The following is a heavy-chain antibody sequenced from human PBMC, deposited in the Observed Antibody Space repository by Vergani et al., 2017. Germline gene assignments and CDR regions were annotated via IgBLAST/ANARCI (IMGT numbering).Heavy chain of an antibody. D-gene: IGHD3-10*01. CDR3: ARDYLGFSGSGSPYYFDH. CDR1: GFFFSDYY. CDR2: IASSDTTV. V-gene: IGHV3-11*04. J-gene: IGHJ4*02. Sequence: QVQLVESGGGLVKPGGSLRLSCTASGFFFSDYYMSWLRQAPGKGLEWISYIASSDTTVYYADSVKGRFTISRDNAKNSLYLEMNSRRAEDTAVYYCARDYLGFSGSGSPYYFDHRGQGTQVTVSS.